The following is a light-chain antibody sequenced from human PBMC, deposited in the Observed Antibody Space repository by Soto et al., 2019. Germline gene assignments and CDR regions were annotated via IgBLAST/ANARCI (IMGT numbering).Light chain of an antibody. CDR1: NSNIKTNT. V-gene: IGLV1-44*01. Sequence: QSVLTRPPSASGTPGQRVTIPCSGSNSNIKTNTVNWYQQFPGAAPKVVIYGSNQRPSGVPDRFSGSRSGTSASLAISGLQSGDEATYYCAAWDDILSGPVFGGGTKLTVL. J-gene: IGLJ3*02. CDR2: GSN. CDR3: AAWDDILSGPV.